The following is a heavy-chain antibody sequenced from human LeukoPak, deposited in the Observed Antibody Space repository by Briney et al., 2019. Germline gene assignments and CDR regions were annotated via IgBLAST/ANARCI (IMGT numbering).Heavy chain of an antibody. Sequence: ASVKVSCKASRDTFTIYDVNWVRQATGQGLEWMGWLNPNSGNTGYVQKFQGRVTMTMNTSISTAYMELTSPTSEDTAVYYCARSTMGARRKYDYWGQGTLVTVSS. CDR1: RDTFTIYD. D-gene: IGHD1-26*01. CDR2: LNPNSGNT. J-gene: IGHJ4*02. CDR3: ARSTMGARRKYDY. V-gene: IGHV1-8*01.